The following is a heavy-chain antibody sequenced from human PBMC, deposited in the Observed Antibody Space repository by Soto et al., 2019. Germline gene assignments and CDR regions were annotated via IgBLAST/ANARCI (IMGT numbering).Heavy chain of an antibody. V-gene: IGHV1-18*04. D-gene: IGHD3-22*01. J-gene: IGHJ6*02. CDR2: ISPYNGHT. CDR1: GYIFTGYG. CDR3: ARGGSGYHTGRGFAGTMDV. Sequence: QAQVVQSGDEVKKPGASVKVSCKASGYIFTGYGISWVRQAPGQGLEWMGWISPYNGHTEFAQRLQGRLTLTTDTSTTTTLMELSNLRSDDTAVYYCARGGSGYHTGRGFAGTMDVWGQGTTVTVSS.